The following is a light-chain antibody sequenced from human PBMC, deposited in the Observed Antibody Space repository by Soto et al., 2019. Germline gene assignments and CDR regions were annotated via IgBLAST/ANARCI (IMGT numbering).Light chain of an antibody. CDR2: SNN. CDR3: AAWDDGLNGSWV. J-gene: IGLJ3*02. CDR1: SSNIGSNT. V-gene: IGLV1-44*01. Sequence: QTVVTQPPSASGTPGQRVAISCSGSSSNIGSNTVNWYQQLPGTAPKLLIYSNNQRPSGVPDRFSASKSGTSASLAISGLQSEDEADYYCAAWDDGLNGSWVVGGGTKLTVL.